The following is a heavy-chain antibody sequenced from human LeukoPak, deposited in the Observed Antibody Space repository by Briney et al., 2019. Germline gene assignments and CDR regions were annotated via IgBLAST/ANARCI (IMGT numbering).Heavy chain of an antibody. Sequence: PSETLSLTCTVSGGSISNYYWSWIRQPPGKGLEWIGYIYYSGSTNYNPSLKSRVTISLDKSTNQFSLNLNSVTAADTAVYYCAKSGAWSLEYWGQGILVTVSS. CDR1: GGSISNYY. J-gene: IGHJ4*02. CDR3: AKSGAWSLEY. D-gene: IGHD1-26*01. CDR2: IYYSGST. V-gene: IGHV4-59*12.